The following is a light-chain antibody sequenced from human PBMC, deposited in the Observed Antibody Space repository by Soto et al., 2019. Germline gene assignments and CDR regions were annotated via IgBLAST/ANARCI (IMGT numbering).Light chain of an antibody. Sequence: QSALTQPHSASGSPGQSVTISCTGTSSDVGGYNSVSWYQQHPGKAPKLMIYEVSKRPSGVPDRFSGSKSGNTASLTVSGLQADDEADYYCSSYAGSNNFVFGTGTKVTVL. CDR3: SSYAGSNNFV. J-gene: IGLJ1*01. CDR1: SSDVGGYNS. CDR2: EVS. V-gene: IGLV2-8*01.